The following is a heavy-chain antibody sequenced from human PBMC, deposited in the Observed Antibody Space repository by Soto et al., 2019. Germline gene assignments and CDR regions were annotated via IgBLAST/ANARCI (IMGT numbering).Heavy chain of an antibody. J-gene: IGHJ3*01. V-gene: IGHV4-59*01. CDR1: GGSISSYY. CDR3: ARDPRGYCGGGRCVGDVFDF. Sequence: PSETLSLTCTVSGGSISSYYWSWIRQPPGKGLEWIGYIYYSGSTNYNPSLKSRVTISVDTSKNQFSLKLSSVTAADTAVYYCARDPRGYCGGGRCVGDVFDFGGKGTMVPVSS. D-gene: IGHD2-15*01. CDR2: IYYSGST.